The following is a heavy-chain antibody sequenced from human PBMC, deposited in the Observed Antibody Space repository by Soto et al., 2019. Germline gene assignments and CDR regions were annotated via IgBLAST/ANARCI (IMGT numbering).Heavy chain of an antibody. CDR3: ARIRYSSSWYPAAV. V-gene: IGHV2-70*11. CDR1: GFSLSTSGMC. Sequence: SGPTLVNPTQTLTLTCTFSGFSLSTSGMCVSWIRQPPGKALEWLARIDWDDDKYYSTSLKTRLTISKDTSKNQVVLTMTNMDPVDTATYYCARIRYSSSWYPAAVWGQGTTVTVSS. D-gene: IGHD6-13*01. J-gene: IGHJ6*02. CDR2: IDWDDDK.